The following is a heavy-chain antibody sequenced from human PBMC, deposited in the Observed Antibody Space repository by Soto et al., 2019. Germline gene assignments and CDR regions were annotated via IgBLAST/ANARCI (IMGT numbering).Heavy chain of an antibody. CDR3: ARRGGSSSGYYYYAMDV. Sequence: PSETLSLTCSVSSDSMNSGGYYWSWIRQHPGKGLEWIGYIYPNGDTYYNPSLKSRVTISVGTSKNQFSLNLTSVTAADTAVYYCARRGGSSSGYYYYAMDVWGQGTTVTVSS. CDR2: IYPNGDT. D-gene: IGHD6-6*01. CDR1: SDSMNSGGYY. J-gene: IGHJ6*02. V-gene: IGHV4-31*03.